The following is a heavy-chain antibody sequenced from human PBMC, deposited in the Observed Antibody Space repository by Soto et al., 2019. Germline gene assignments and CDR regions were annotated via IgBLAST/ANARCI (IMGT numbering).Heavy chain of an antibody. Sequence: QVQLQQWGVGLLKPSETLSLRCVVYGGSSSNYHWNWIRQPPGKGLEWIGEINHSGRPSYNPSLKSRVTISVDTSKNQISLRLSSVTAADTAVYFCARGLKPYGDYDAFDIWGRGTMVTVSS. D-gene: IGHD4-17*01. CDR3: ARGLKPYGDYDAFDI. CDR1: GGSSSNYH. CDR2: INHSGRP. J-gene: IGHJ3*02. V-gene: IGHV4-34*01.